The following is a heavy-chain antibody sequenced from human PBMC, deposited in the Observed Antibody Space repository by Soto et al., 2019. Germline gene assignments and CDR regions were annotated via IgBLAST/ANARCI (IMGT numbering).Heavy chain of an antibody. CDR2: INPNSGGT. CDR3: ARDLIVVVPVAGYYYYGMDV. V-gene: IGHV1-2*02. J-gene: IGHJ6*02. Sequence: ASVKVSCKASGYTFTGYYMHWVRQAPGQGLEWMGWINPNSGGTNYAQKFQGRVTMTRDTSISTAYMELSRLRSDDTAVCYCARDLIVVVPVAGYYYYGMDVWGQGTTVTVSS. CDR1: GYTFTGYY. D-gene: IGHD2-2*01.